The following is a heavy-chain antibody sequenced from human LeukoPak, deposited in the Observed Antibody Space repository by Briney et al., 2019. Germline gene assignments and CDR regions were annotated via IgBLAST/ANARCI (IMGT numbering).Heavy chain of an antibody. D-gene: IGHD1-26*01. Sequence: GGSLRLSCAASGLTFSRYWMTWFRQAPGKGLEWVANIKQDGSEKYYVDSVKGRFTMSRDHAKKSVYLQMNSLRAEDTAVYYCARAGTWDNYSYYAIDVWGTGTTVTVSS. CDR3: ARAGTWDNYSYYAIDV. V-gene: IGHV3-7*01. CDR1: GLTFSRYW. CDR2: IKQDGSEK. J-gene: IGHJ6*04.